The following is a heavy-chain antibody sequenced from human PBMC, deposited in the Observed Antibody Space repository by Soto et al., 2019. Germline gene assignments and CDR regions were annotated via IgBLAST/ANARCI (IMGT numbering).Heavy chain of an antibody. CDR1: GASISNHY. V-gene: IGHV4-59*11. D-gene: IGHD2-2*02. Sequence: SETLSLTCSVSGASISNHYWSWMRQSPGKGFEWIGLMSNTGIPTYNPSLQGRVNISPDTSNNRISLRLSSVNAADTAVYYCARESGFCGPRCYRNNWFDPWGQGILVTSPQ. CDR3: ARESGFCGPRCYRNNWFDP. CDR2: MSNTGIP. J-gene: IGHJ5*02.